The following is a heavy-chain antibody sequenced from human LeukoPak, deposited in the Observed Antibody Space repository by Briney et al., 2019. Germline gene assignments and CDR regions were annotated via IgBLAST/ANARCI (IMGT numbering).Heavy chain of an antibody. CDR2: ISGSGGST. Sequence: PGGSLRLSCAASGFTFSSYAMSWVRQAPGKGLEWVSSISGSGGSTYYADSVKGRFTISRDNSKNTLYLQMNSLRAEDTAVYYCAKDPGHNWNYWFDPWGQGTLVTVSS. D-gene: IGHD1-7*01. CDR3: AKDPGHNWNYWFDP. CDR1: GFTFSSYA. V-gene: IGHV3-23*01. J-gene: IGHJ5*02.